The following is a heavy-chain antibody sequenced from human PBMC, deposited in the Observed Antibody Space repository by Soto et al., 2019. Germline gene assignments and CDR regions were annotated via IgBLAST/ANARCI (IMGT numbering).Heavy chain of an antibody. CDR2: IYPGDSDT. CDR1: GYSFTSYW. J-gene: IGHJ4*02. CDR3: ARRIAAAEIDY. V-gene: IGHV5-51*01. Sequence: GGSLRLSCKGSGYSFTSYWIGWVRQMPGKGLEWMGIIYPGDSDTRYSPSFQGQVTISADKSISTAYLQWSSLKASDTAMYYCARRIAAAEIDYWGQGTLVTVSS. D-gene: IGHD6-13*01.